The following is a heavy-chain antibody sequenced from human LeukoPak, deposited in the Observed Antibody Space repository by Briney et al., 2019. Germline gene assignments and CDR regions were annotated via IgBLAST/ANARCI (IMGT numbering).Heavy chain of an antibody. D-gene: IGHD3-22*01. CDR2: IYYSGST. Sequence: SETPSLTCTVSGGSISSYYWSWIRQPPGKGLEWIGYIYYSGSTNYNPSLKSRVTISVDTSKNQFSLKLSSVTAADTAVYYCAAYAFYDSSGYYTDYWGQGTLVTVSS. V-gene: IGHV4-59*08. CDR1: GGSISSYY. CDR3: AAYAFYDSSGYYTDY. J-gene: IGHJ4*02.